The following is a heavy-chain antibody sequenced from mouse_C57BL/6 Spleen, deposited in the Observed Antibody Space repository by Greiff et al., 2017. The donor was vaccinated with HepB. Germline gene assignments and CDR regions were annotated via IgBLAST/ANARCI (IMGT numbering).Heavy chain of an antibody. CDR2: ISDSGST. J-gene: IGHJ1*03. D-gene: IGHD1-1*01. CDR1: GYSITRGYD. CDR3: ARAPYYYGSSYWYFDG. V-gene: IGHV3-1*01. Sequence: EVQVVESGPGMVKPSQSLSLTCTVTGYSITRGYDLHWIRPFPGNKLEWMGYISDSGSTNSNPSLNSRIPITHDTSKNHFFLKWTSVTTEDTATDYWARAPYYYGSSYWYFDGWGTGTTVTVSS.